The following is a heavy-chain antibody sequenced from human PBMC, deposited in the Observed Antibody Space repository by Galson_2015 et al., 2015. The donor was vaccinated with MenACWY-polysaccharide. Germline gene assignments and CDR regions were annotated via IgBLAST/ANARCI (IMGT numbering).Heavy chain of an antibody. CDR3: ARGGGSGWAPGRSEYFQH. CDR1: GGSISSGGYS. V-gene: IGHV4-30-2*01. D-gene: IGHD6-19*01. J-gene: IGHJ1*01. CDR2: IYHSGST. Sequence: LSLTCAVSGGSISSGGYSWSWIRQPPGKGLEWIGYIYHSGSTYYNPSLKSRVTISVDRSKNQFSLKLSSVTAADTAVYYCARGGGSGWAPGRSEYFQHWGQGTLVTVSS.